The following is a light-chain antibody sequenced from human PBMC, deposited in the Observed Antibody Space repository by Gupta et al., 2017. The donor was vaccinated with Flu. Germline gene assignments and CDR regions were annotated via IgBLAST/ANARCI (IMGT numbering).Light chain of an antibody. Sequence: DIVTTQSPDSLPVSLGERATINCKSSQSVLYTSRNYLAWYQQKPGQPPKLLIYWASTRESGVPDRFSGSGSGTDFTLTINNLQAEDVAVYYCQQYFNTPRTFGQGTKVEIK. CDR3: QQYFNTPRT. V-gene: IGKV4-1*01. CDR2: WAS. CDR1: QSVLYTSRNY. J-gene: IGKJ1*01.